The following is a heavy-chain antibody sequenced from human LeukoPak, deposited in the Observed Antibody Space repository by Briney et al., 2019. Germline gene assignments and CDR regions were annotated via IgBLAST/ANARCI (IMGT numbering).Heavy chain of an antibody. V-gene: IGHV5-51*01. D-gene: IGHD6-19*01. CDR3: ARNGYSSGWYNWFDP. Sequence: GESLKISCKGSGYSFTSYWISWVRQMPGKGLEWMGIIYPGDSDTRYSPSFQGQVTISADKSISTAYLQWSSLKASDTAMYYCARNGYSSGWYNWFDPWGQGTLVTVSS. CDR2: IYPGDSDT. CDR1: GYSFTSYW. J-gene: IGHJ5*02.